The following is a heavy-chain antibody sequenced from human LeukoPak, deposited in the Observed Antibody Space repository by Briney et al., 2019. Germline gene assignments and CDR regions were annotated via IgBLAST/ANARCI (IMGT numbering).Heavy chain of an antibody. D-gene: IGHD3-22*01. J-gene: IGHJ4*02. CDR1: GYTFTGYY. Sequence: GASVKVSCKASGYTFTGYYMHWVRQAPGQGLEWMGWINPNSGGTNYAQKFQGRVTMTRDTSISTAYMELSRLRSDDTAVYYCARDYYDSSGYFWVVDYWGQGTLVTVSS. V-gene: IGHV1-2*02. CDR3: ARDYYDSSGYFWVVDY. CDR2: INPNSGGT.